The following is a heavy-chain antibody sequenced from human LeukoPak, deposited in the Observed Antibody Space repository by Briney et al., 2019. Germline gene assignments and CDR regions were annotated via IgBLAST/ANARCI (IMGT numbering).Heavy chain of an antibody. CDR3: ARASTLRTYYDFWSLDYGMDV. J-gene: IGHJ6*02. D-gene: IGHD3-3*01. CDR2: IYYSGST. Sequence: KPSETLSLTCTVSGGSVSSGSYYWSWIRQPPGKGLEWIGYIYYSGSTNYNPSLKSRVTISVDTSKNQFSLKLSSVTAADTAVYYCARASTLRTYYDFWSLDYGMDVWGQGTTVTASS. CDR1: GGSVSSGSYY. V-gene: IGHV4-61*01.